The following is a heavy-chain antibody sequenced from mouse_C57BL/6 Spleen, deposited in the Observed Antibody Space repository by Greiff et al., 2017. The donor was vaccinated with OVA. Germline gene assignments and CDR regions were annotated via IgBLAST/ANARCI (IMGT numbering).Heavy chain of an antibody. Sequence: QVQLQQSGAELVKPGASVKISCEASGYAFSSYWMNWVKQRPGKGLEWIGQIYPGDGDTNYNGKFKGKATLTADKSSSTAYMQLSSLTSEDSAVYCCARGDYYSNYDYFDYWGQGTTLTVSS. J-gene: IGHJ2*01. CDR2: IYPGDGDT. CDR3: ARGDYYSNYDYFDY. V-gene: IGHV1-80*01. D-gene: IGHD2-5*01. CDR1: GYAFSSYW.